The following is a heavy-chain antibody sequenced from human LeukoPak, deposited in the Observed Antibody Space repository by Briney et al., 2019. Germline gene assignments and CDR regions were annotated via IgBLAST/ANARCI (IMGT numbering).Heavy chain of an antibody. CDR3: AELGITMIGGV. V-gene: IGHV3-30*04. J-gene: IGHJ6*04. D-gene: IGHD3-10*02. CDR2: ISYDGNTK. Sequence: PGGSLRLSCLGSGFTFRNYPMYWVRQAPGKGLESMAVISYDGNTKYYADSVKGRFTLSRDNSKNTVYLQVDSLRSEDTAVYFCAELGITMIGGVWGKGTTVTISS. CDR1: GFTFRNYP.